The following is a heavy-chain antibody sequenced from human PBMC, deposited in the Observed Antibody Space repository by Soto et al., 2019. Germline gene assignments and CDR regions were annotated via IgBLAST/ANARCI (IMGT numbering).Heavy chain of an antibody. CDR1: GGSISSGDYY. CDR2: IYYSGST. CDR3: ARDDSGSSWDNWFDP. Sequence: SETLSLTCTVSGGSISSGDYYWSWIRQPPGKGLGWIGYIYYSGSTYYNPSLKSRVTISVDTSKNQFSLKLSSVTAADTAVYYCARDDSGSSWDNWFDPWGQGTLVTVSS. D-gene: IGHD6-13*01. J-gene: IGHJ5*02. V-gene: IGHV4-30-4*01.